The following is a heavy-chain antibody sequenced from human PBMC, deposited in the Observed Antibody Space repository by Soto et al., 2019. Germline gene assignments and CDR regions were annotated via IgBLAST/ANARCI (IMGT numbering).Heavy chain of an antibody. CDR2: INAGSGII. CDR1: GYSFTTYA. CDR3: ANAFDGVIVVIPLIS. V-gene: IGHV1-3*01. J-gene: IGHJ5*02. Sequence: QVQLVQSGAQVRKPGASVRVSCKASGYSFTTYAIHWVRQAPGQRPEWMGSINAGSGIIKYSPRFQSRVTFTTDTSATTAYMDLSSLTSEDTALYYCANAFDGVIVVIPLISWGQGTPVTVSS. D-gene: IGHD2-21*01.